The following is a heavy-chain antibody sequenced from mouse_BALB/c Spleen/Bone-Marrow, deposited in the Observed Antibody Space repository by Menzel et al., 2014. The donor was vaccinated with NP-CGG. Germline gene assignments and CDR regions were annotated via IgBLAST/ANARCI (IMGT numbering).Heavy chain of an antibody. CDR1: GFTLSSYT. V-gene: IGHV5-12-2*01. J-gene: IGHJ3*01. D-gene: IGHD3-3*01. CDR3: ARRAGAY. Sequence: EVKLQESGGGLVQPGGSLKLSCAASGFTLSSYTMSWVRQTPEKRLEWVAYISNGGGSTYYPDTVKGRFTISRDNAKNTLYLQMSSLKSEDAAMYYCARRAGAYWGQGTLVTVSA. CDR2: ISNGGGST.